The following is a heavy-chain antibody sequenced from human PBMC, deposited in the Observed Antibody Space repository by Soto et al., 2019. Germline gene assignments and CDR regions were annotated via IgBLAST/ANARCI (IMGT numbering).Heavy chain of an antibody. CDR3: ARVRGSYYYSVDV. J-gene: IGHJ6*02. CDR2: ISGGGGRK. Sequence: GGSLRLSCAASGFTFSSYAMSWVRQAPGKGLEWVSAISGGGGRKYYADSVKGRFTISRDNAKNSLYLQMNSLRAEDTAVYYCARVRGSYYYSVDVWGQGTTVTVSS. CDR1: GFTFSSYA. D-gene: IGHD3-10*01. V-gene: IGHV3-23*01.